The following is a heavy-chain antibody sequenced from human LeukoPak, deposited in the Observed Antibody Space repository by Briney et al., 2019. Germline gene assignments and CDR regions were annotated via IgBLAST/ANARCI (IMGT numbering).Heavy chain of an antibody. CDR2: ISSSSSYI. J-gene: IGHJ4*02. CDR3: ASYSGSSPKTYYFDY. V-gene: IGHV3-21*01. CDR1: GFTFSSYS. Sequence: GGSLRLSCAASGFTFSSYSMNWVRQAPGKGLEWVSSISSSSSYIYYAGSVKGRFTISRDNAKNSLYLQMNSLRADDTAVYYCASYSGSSPKTYYFDYWGQGTLVTVSS. D-gene: IGHD1-26*01.